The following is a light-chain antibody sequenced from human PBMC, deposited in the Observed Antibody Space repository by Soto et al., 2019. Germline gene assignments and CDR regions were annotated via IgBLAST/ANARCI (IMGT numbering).Light chain of an antibody. V-gene: IGKV1-39*01. Sequence: DIEMTQSPSSLSASIGETVTVTCRASQSISSYLNWYQQKPGKAPTLLISAASSLERGVPLRFSGGGSGTEFTLTISSLQPEDFATYYCQQNYRNTPWTFGQGTKVDVK. CDR2: AAS. CDR1: QSISSY. J-gene: IGKJ1*01. CDR3: QQNYRNTPWT.